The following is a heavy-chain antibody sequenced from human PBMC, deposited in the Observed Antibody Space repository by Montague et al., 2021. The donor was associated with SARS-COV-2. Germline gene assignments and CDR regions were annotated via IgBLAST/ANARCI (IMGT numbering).Heavy chain of an antibody. CDR2: AYYRSKWYN. CDR1: GDSVSSNSAT. D-gene: IGHD1-1*01. Sequence: CAISGDSVSSNSATWSWVRQSPSRGLEWLGRAYYRSKWYNDYAVXXRGRVTINPDTSKNQFSLQLNSVTPEDTAIYYCTSGREGNYNVMDVWGQGTTVTVSS. V-gene: IGHV6-1*01. CDR3: TSGREGNYNVMDV. J-gene: IGHJ6*02.